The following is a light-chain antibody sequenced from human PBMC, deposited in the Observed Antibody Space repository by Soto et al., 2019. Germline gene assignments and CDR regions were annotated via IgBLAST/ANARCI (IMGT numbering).Light chain of an antibody. CDR2: GAS. V-gene: IGKV3-20*01. J-gene: IGKJ1*01. CDR3: QQYGSSRWT. Sequence: EIVLTQSPGTLSLSPGERATLSCRASQSVSSSYLASYQQKPGQAPRLLIYGASSRATGSPDRFSGSGSGTDFTLTISRLEPEDFAVYYCQQYGSSRWTFGQGTKVEIK. CDR1: QSVSSSY.